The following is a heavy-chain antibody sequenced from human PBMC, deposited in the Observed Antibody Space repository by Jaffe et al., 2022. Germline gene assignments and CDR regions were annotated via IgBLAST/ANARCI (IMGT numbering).Heavy chain of an antibody. CDR2: IIPIFGTA. Sequence: QVQLVQSGAEVKKPGSSVKVSCKASGGTFSSYAISWVRQAPGQGLEWMGGIIPIFGTANYAQKFQGRVTITADESTSTAYMELSSLRSEDTAVYYCARGRTQQLVFYYYYYMDVWGKGTTVTVSS. V-gene: IGHV1-69*01. D-gene: IGHD6-13*01. CDR1: GGTFSSYA. CDR3: ARGRTQQLVFYYYYYMDV. J-gene: IGHJ6*03.